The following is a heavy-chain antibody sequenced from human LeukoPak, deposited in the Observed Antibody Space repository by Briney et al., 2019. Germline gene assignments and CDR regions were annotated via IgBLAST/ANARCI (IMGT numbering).Heavy chain of an antibody. CDR3: ARDIAAFTFDP. V-gene: IGHV3-48*04. CDR1: GFTFSSYN. J-gene: IGHJ5*02. D-gene: IGHD6-13*01. Sequence: GSLRLSCAASGFTFSSYNMNWVRQAPGKGLEWVSFITSSSSTIYYADSVKGRFTISRDNAKNSLYLQMNSLRAEDTAVYYCARDIAAFTFDPWGQGTLVTVSS. CDR2: ITSSSSTI.